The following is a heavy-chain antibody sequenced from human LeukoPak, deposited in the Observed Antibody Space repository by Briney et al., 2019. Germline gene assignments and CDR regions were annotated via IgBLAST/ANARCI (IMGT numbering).Heavy chain of an antibody. D-gene: IGHD1/OR15-1a*01. CDR1: GYTLTELS. V-gene: IGHV1-24*01. CDR3: ATVNKFWPLLYFQH. Sequence: ASVKVSCKVSGYTLTELSMHWVRQAPGKGLEWMGGFDPEDGETIYAQKFQGRVTMTEDTSTDTAYMELSSLRSEDTAVYYCATVNKFWPLLYFQHWGQGTLVTVSS. CDR2: FDPEDGET. J-gene: IGHJ1*01.